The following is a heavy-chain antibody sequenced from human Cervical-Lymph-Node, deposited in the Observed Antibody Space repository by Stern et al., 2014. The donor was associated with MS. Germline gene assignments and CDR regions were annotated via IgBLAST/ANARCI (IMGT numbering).Heavy chain of an antibody. V-gene: IGHV5-51*01. CDR2: IYPGDSET. J-gene: IGHJ4*02. CDR1: GFQFSIYW. D-gene: IGHD1-14*01. CDR3: ARQTTAWASDV. Sequence: EVQLGESGAELIRPGESLKISCTGSGFQFSIYWIACVRQLPGKGLEWMGIIYPGDSETRYSRSFQGQVTMSADKSTSTAYLQWSSLNASDTAMYFCARQTTAWASDVWGQGTLVTVSS.